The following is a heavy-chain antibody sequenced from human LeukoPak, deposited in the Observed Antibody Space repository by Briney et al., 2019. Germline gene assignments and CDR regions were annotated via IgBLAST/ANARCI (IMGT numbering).Heavy chain of an antibody. CDR1: GYSFTSYW. J-gene: IGHJ3*02. CDR3: ARRYDSSGYYEYAFDI. V-gene: IGHV5-51*01. Sequence: GESLKISCKGSGYSFTSYWIGWVRQMPGKGLEWMGIIYPGDSDTRYSPSFQGQVTISADKSISTAYLQWSSLKASDTAMYYCARRYDSSGYYEYAFDIWGQGTTVTISS. D-gene: IGHD3-22*01. CDR2: IYPGDSDT.